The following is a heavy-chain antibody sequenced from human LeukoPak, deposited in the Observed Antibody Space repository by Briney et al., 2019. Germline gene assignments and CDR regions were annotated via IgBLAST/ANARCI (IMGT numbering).Heavy chain of an antibody. J-gene: IGHJ4*02. V-gene: IGHV4-39*01. Sequence: PSETLSLTCTVSGGSISSYYWSWIRQPPGKGLEWIGSIYYSGSTYYNPSLKSRVTISVDTSKNQFSLKLSSVTAADTAVYYCASIDPYYDILTGYRTFDYWGQGTLVTVSS. CDR1: GGSISSYY. CDR2: IYYSGST. D-gene: IGHD3-9*01. CDR3: ASIDPYYDILTGYRTFDY.